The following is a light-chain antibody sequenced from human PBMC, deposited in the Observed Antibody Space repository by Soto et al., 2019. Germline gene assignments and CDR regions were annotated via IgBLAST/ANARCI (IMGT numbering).Light chain of an antibody. CDR2: EGS. V-gene: IGLV2-23*01. CDR1: SSDVGSYNL. Sequence: QPALTKPASVSGSAGQSITISCTGTSSDVGSYNLVSWYQQHPGKAPKLMIYEGSKRPSGVSNRFSGSKSGNTASLTISGLQAEDEADYCCCSYAGSSTYVFGTGTKVTVL. CDR3: CSYAGSSTYV. J-gene: IGLJ1*01.